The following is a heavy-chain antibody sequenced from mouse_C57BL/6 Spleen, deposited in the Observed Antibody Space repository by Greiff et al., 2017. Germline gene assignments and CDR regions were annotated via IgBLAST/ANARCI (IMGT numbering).Heavy chain of an antibody. CDR3: AREGDGYYPAWFAY. V-gene: IGHV3-6*01. CDR1: GYSITSGYY. CDR2: ISYDGSN. J-gene: IGHJ3*01. Sequence: DVQLQESGPGLVKPSQSLSLTCSVSGYSITSGYYWNWIRQFPGNKLEWRGYISYDGSNNYNPSLKNRISITRDTSKNQFFLMLNSVTTEDTATYYWAREGDGYYPAWFAYWGQGTLVTVSA. D-gene: IGHD2-3*01.